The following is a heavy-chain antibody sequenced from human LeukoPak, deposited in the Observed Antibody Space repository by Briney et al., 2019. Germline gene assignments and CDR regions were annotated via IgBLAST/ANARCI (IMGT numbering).Heavy chain of an antibody. CDR2: ISGSGGST. Sequence: GGSLRLYCASSGFTFSSYAMSWVCQAPGKGLEWVSAISGSGGSTYYADSVKGRFTISRDNSKNTLYLQMNSLRAEDTAVYYCARVVVAATAFDYWGQGTLVTVSS. CDR1: GFTFSSYA. V-gene: IGHV3-23*01. D-gene: IGHD2-15*01. CDR3: ARVVVAATAFDY. J-gene: IGHJ4*02.